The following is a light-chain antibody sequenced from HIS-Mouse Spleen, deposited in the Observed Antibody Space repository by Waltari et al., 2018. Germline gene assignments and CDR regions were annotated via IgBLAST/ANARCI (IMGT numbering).Light chain of an antibody. Sequence: SYELTQPPSVSVSPGQTARITCSGDALPKKYAYWYQQKSGQAPVLVIYEDSNRPSGTPGGFSGTSSGTMATLTISGAQVEDESDYYCYSTDSSGNHRVFGGGTKLTVL. CDR3: YSTDSSGNHRV. CDR1: ALPKKY. CDR2: EDS. V-gene: IGLV3-10*01. J-gene: IGLJ2*01.